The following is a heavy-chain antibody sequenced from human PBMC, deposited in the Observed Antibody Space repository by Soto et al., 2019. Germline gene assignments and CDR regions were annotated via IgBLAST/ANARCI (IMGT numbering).Heavy chain of an antibody. CDR2: IYPGDSDT. D-gene: IGHD6-6*01. J-gene: IGHJ4*02. V-gene: IGHV5-51*01. CDR1: GYSFTSYW. CDR3: ARLKGIAARHFDY. Sequence: GESLKVSLTWPGYSFTSYWIGWVRQMPGKGLEWMGIIYPGDSDTRYSPSFQGQVTISADKSISTAYLQWSSLKASDTAMYYCARLKGIAARHFDYWGQGTLVTVSS.